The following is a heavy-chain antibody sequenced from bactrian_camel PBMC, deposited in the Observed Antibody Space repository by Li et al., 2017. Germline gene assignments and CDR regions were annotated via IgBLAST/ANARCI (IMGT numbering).Heavy chain of an antibody. V-gene: IGHV3S1*01. D-gene: IGHD7*01. CDR1: GYNVRRNC. Sequence: HVQLVESGGASVQVGGSLRLSCEVSGYNVRRNCIGWLRQVAGKEREEVALIDNGGRTTYYADFVGGRFTVSLDNAKNTVCLQMTTLKPEDTAMYFCAFRDGACFLYPGPWHNWGQGTQVTVS. J-gene: IGHJ4*01. CDR2: IDNGGRTT. CDR3: AFRDGACFLYPGPWHN.